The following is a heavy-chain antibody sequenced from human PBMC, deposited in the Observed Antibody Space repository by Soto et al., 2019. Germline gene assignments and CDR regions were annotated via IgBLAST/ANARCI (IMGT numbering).Heavy chain of an antibody. V-gene: IGHV3-48*03. CDR3: ARDHKGGYYYNGMDV. Sequence: EVQLVESGGGLVQPGGSLRLSCAASGFTFSSYEMNWVRQAPGKGLEWVSYISSSGSTIYYADSVKGRFTISRDNAKNSLYLQMNSLRAEDTAVYYCARDHKGGYYYNGMDVWGQGTTVTVSS. CDR1: GFTFSSYE. J-gene: IGHJ6*02. CDR2: ISSSGSTI.